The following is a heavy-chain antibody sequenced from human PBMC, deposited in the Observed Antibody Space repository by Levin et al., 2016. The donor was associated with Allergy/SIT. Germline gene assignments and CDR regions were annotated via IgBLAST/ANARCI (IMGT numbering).Heavy chain of an antibody. V-gene: IGHV3-43*01. CDR2: ISWDGGST. CDR3: AKDIKSYSSGWSYGMDV. D-gene: IGHD6-19*01. Sequence: GESLKISCAASGFTFDDYTMHWVRQAPGKGLEWVSLISWDGGSTYYADSVKGRFTISRDNSKNSLYLQMNSLRTEDTALYYCAKDIKSYSSGWSYGMDVWGQGTTVTVSS. CDR1: GFTFDDYT. J-gene: IGHJ6*02.